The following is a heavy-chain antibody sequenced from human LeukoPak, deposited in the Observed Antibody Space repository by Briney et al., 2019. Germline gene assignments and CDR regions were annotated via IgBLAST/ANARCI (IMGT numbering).Heavy chain of an antibody. CDR3: ARTPHVWGSYRYYFDY. CDR1: GGTFSSYA. CDR2: IIPIFGTA. Sequence: SVKVSCKASGGTFSSYAISWVRQAPGQGLEWMGGIIPIFGTANYAQKFQGRVTITADESTSTAYMELSSLRSEDTAVYYCARTPHVWGSYRYYFDYWGQGTLVTVSS. D-gene: IGHD3-16*02. V-gene: IGHV1-69*13. J-gene: IGHJ4*02.